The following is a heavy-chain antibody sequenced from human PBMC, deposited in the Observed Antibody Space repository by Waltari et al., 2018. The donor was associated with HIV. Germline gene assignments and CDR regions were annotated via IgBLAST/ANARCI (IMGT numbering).Heavy chain of an antibody. CDR1: GYTFTDNY. CDR2: TNPKSGGT. J-gene: IGHJ6*02. V-gene: IGHV1-2*02. Sequence: QVELVQSGAEVKKPGASVKVSCKASGYTFTDNYIHWVRQAPGHGLEWMGWTNPKSGGTQHAQKFQGRVTMTSDTSMSTVYMEVSRLTADDTAVYYFARGGASTTPRDYTYYGLDVWGQGTTVTVSS. CDR3: ARGGASTTPRDYTYYGLDV. D-gene: IGHD2-2*02.